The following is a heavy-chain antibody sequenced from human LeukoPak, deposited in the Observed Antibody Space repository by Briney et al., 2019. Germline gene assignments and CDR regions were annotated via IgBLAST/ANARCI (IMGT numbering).Heavy chain of an antibody. J-gene: IGHJ4*02. CDR1: GFTFSIYS. D-gene: IGHD3-3*01. CDR2: ISSSSSYI. Sequence: GGSLRLSCAVSGFTFSIYSMVWVRQAPGRGRGWVSSISSSSSYIYYADSVKGRFPIYRDNAKNSLYLQRNSLRAEDTAVYYCARDGEFGVVPSRWGQGTLVTVSS. V-gene: IGHV3-21*01. CDR3: ARDGEFGVVPSR.